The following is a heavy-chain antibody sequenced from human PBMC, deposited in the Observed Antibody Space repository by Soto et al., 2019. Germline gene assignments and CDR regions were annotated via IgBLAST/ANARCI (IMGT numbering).Heavy chain of an antibody. Sequence: QVQLVQSGAEVRQPASSVKVSCKTSGGTFSSYAISWVRQAPGQGLEWVGGIVPIVDTSTYAQKFQGRVTIPAEESTSTAYMELSSLRSDDTAIYYCVRVVAIPGYPDNWGQGTLVTVSS. CDR2: IVPIVDTS. J-gene: IGHJ4*02. D-gene: IGHD5-12*01. V-gene: IGHV1-69*12. CDR3: VRVVAIPGYPDN. CDR1: GGTFSSYA.